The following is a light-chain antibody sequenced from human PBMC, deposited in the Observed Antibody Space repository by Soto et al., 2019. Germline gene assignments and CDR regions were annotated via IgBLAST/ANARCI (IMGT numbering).Light chain of an antibody. J-gene: IGKJ1*01. CDR2: DAS. CDR3: QQRSNWWT. CDR1: QSVSSY. Sequence: SVLTQSRSTLSLSPGRRSTLTCRASQSVSSYLAWYQQKTFQAPRSLIYDASNRASGIPARFSGSASGTDFTLTISSLQPEDFAVYYCQQRSNWWTLRPGTKVGIK. V-gene: IGKV3-11*01.